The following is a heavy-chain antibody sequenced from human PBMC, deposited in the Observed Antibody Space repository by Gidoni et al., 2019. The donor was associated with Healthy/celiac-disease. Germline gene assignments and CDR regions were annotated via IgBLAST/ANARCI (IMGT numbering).Heavy chain of an antibody. J-gene: IGHJ6*03. CDR2: INHSGST. V-gene: IGHV4-34*01. D-gene: IGHD2-2*02. CDR1: GGSFSGYY. CDR3: ARGGGIVVVPAAIRRHNYYMDV. Sequence: QVHLQQWGAGLLKPSETLSLTGAVYGGSFSGYYWSWIRQPPGKGLEWIGEINHSGSTNYNPSLKSRVTISVDTSKNQFSLKLSSVTAADTAVYYCARGGGIVVVPAAIRRHNYYMDVWGKGTTVTVSS.